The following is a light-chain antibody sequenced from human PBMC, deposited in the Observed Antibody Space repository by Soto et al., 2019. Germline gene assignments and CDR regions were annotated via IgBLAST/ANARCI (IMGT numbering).Light chain of an antibody. CDR1: QSVSDK. J-gene: IGKJ5*01. Sequence: EVLMTQSPDTLYVSPGERVTLSCRASQSVSDKLAWYQQKPGQGPRLLVYRASTRTLGIPARFSGSESGTEFTLTISSLQSEDFAIYYCQQYHKWPPITFGQGTRREIK. CDR2: RAS. CDR3: QQYHKWPPIT. V-gene: IGKV3-15*01.